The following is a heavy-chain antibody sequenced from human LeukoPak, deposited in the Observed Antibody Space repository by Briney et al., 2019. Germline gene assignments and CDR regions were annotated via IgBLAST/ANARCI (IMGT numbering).Heavy chain of an antibody. CDR1: GYTFTGYY. J-gene: IGHJ4*02. D-gene: IGHD6-13*01. V-gene: IGHV1-2*02. CDR2: INPNSGGT. Sequence: ASVKVSCKASGYTFTGYYMHWVRQAPGQGLEWMGWINPNSGGTKYAQKFQGRVTMTRDTFISTAYMELSRLRSDDTAVYYCECIAAAGTDDYWGQGTLVTVSS. CDR3: ECIAAAGTDDY.